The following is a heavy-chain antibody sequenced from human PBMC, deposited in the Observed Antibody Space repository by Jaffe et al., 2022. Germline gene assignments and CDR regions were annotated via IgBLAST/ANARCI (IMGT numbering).Heavy chain of an antibody. J-gene: IGHJ4*02. D-gene: IGHD2-15*01. CDR1: GFTFNSYW. Sequence: EVQLVESGGGLVQPGGSLRLSCAASGFTFNSYWMNWVRQAPGKGLEWVANIKHDGSEKYYVDSVKGRFTISRDNADNSLYLQMNSLRAEDTAIYYCARGPSVVVGSTPRLDYWGQGTLVTVSS. V-gene: IGHV3-7*01. CDR3: ARGPSVVVGSTPRLDY. CDR2: IKHDGSEK.